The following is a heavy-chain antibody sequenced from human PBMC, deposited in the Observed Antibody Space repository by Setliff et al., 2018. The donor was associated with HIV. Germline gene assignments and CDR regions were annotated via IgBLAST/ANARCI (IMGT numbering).Heavy chain of an antibody. V-gene: IGHV4-34*01. D-gene: IGHD4-17*01. J-gene: IGHJ4*02. Sequence: PSETLSLTCAVYGGSFSGHSWTWIRQPPGKGLEWIGEINRSGSANYNRSLKSRVTMSVDTSNNQFSLKLTSVTAADTAMYYCASFFVTTVTNQDYWGQGTPVTVSS. CDR1: GGSFSGHS. CDR2: INRSGSA. CDR3: ASFFVTTVTNQDY.